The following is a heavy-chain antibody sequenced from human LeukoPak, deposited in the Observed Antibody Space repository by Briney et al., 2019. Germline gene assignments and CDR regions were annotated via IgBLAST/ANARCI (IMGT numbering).Heavy chain of an antibody. D-gene: IGHD6-13*01. J-gene: IGHJ4*02. CDR1: GFTFSSYW. V-gene: IGHV3-7*01. CDR2: IKQDGSEK. Sequence: PGGSLRLSCAASGFTFSSYWMSWVRQAPGKGLEWVANIKQDGSEKYYVDSVKGRFTISRDNAKNSLYLQMNSLRAEDTAVYYCARERGAYSSSWPHYYFDYWGQGTLVTVSS. CDR3: ARERGAYSSSWPHYYFDY.